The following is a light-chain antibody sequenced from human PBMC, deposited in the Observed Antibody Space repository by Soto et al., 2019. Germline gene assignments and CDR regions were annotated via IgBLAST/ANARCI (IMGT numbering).Light chain of an antibody. CDR2: EDN. V-gene: IGLV6-57*01. J-gene: IGLJ3*02. CDR1: SGSIASNY. Sequence: NFMLTQPHSVSESPGKTVIISCTRSSGSIASNYVQWYHQRPGSSPTTVIYEDNQRPSGVPARFSRSIDSSSNSASLTISGLETEDEDDYFCQSYDATNQVFGGGTTLNVL. CDR3: QSYDATNQV.